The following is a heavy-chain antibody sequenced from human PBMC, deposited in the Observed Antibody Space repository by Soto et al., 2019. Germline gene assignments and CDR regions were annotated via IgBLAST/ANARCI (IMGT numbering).Heavy chain of an antibody. V-gene: IGHV1-69*04. Sequence: QVQLVQSGAEVKKPGSSVKVSCKASGDTFSRHGVSWVRQAPGQGLEWIGRIIPIVGITNYAQNFHDRVKITADKSTYTAFMELGGLRSEDTAMYFCARAARITHGYGDYAGMSYWYFDLWGRGTLVIVSS. CDR1: GDTFSRHG. D-gene: IGHD4-17*01. CDR2: IIPIVGIT. CDR3: ARAARITHGYGDYAGMSYWYFDL. J-gene: IGHJ2*01.